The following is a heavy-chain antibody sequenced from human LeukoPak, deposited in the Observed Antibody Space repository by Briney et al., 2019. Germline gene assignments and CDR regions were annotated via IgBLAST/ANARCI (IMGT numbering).Heavy chain of an antibody. CDR2: IYPHRGGT. Sequence: ASVKVSCKASGYTFTGYYIHWVRQAPGQGPEWMGWIYPHRGGTNYAQKFQGRVTMTRDTSISTAYMELSRLRSDDTAVYYCARDQVDAGSYFAFFDYWGQGTLVTVSS. V-gene: IGHV1-2*02. CDR1: GYTFTGYY. J-gene: IGHJ4*02. CDR3: ARDQVDAGSYFAFFDY. D-gene: IGHD1-26*01.